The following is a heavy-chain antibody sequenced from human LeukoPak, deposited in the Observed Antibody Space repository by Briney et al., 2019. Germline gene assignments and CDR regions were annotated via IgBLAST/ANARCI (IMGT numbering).Heavy chain of an antibody. CDR2: INPNSGGT. Sequence: ASVKVSCKASGYTFTSYGISWVRQAPGQGLEWMGWINPNSGGTNYAQKFQGRVTMTRDTSISTAYMELSRLRSDDTAVYYCARGGEYSSSSYYYYYMDVWGKGTTVTVSS. CDR3: ARGGEYSSSSYYYYYMDV. CDR1: GYTFTSYG. D-gene: IGHD6-6*01. J-gene: IGHJ6*03. V-gene: IGHV1-2*02.